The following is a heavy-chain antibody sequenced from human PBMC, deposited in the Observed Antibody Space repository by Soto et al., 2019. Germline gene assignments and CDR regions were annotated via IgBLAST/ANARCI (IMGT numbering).Heavy chain of an antibody. J-gene: IGHJ4*02. Sequence: VASVKVSCKASGYTFTSYGISWVRQAPGQGLEWMGWISAYNGNTNYAQKLQGRVTMTTDTSTSTAYMELRSLRSDDTAVYYCATAPKNYDFWSGPPYYFDYWGQGTLVTVSS. CDR1: GYTFTSYG. CDR3: ATAPKNYDFWSGPPYYFDY. D-gene: IGHD3-3*01. CDR2: ISAYNGNT. V-gene: IGHV1-18*01.